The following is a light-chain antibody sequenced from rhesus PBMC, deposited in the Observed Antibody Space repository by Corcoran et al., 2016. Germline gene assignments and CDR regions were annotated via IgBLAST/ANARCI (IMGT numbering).Light chain of an antibody. J-gene: IGKJ1*01. CDR2: GSS. V-gene: IGKV3-42*03. CDR3: QQYSNWPCT. CDR1: QSVSSS. Sequence: EIVMTQSPATLSLSPGERATLSCRASQSVSSSLAWYQQKTGQAPRLLIYGSSRRAPGIPDRFGGSGSGTEFTLTIIGLEPEDFAFYYCQQYSNWPCTFGQGTKVEIK.